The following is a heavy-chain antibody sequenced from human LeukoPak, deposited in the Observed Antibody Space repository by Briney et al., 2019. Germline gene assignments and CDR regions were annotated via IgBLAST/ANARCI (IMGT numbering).Heavy chain of an antibody. D-gene: IGHD2-15*01. J-gene: IGHJ4*02. CDR3: ARTGQYCSRGTCYSGQFDF. V-gene: IGHV3-53*01. Sequence: GGSLRLSCAASGFTVTDNYMNWVRQSSGKGLEWVSVIYGGGDTNYADSVKGRFIISRDTSKNTVSLQMNSLGAEDTAVYYCARTGQYCSRGTCYSGQFDFWGQGTLVTVSS. CDR2: IYGGGDT. CDR1: GFTVTDNY.